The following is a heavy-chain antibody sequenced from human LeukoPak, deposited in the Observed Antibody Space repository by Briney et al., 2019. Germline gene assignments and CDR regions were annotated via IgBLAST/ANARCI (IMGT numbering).Heavy chain of an antibody. CDR3: ARVRQTIFGVVIMSDYYYYGMDV. J-gene: IGHJ6*02. V-gene: IGHV1-2*02. CDR2: INPNSGGT. Sequence: ASVKVSCKASGYTFTGYYMHWVRQAPGQGLEWMGWINPNSGGTNYAQKFQGRVTMTRDTSISTAYTELSRLRSDDTAVYYCARVRQTIFGVVIMSDYYYYGMDVWGQGTTVTVSS. CDR1: GYTFTGYY. D-gene: IGHD3-3*01.